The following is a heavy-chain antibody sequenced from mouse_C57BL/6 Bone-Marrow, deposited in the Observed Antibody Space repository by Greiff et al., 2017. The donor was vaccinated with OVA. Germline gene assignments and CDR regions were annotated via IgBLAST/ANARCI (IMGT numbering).Heavy chain of an antibody. V-gene: IGHV1-4*01. Sequence: VHLVESGAELARPGASVKMSCKASGYTFTSYTMHWVKQRPGQGLEWIGYINPSSGYTKYNQKFKDKATLTADKSSSTAYMQLSSLTSEDSAVYYCARRGAYFCWYFDVWGTGTTVTVSS. J-gene: IGHJ1*03. CDR2: INPSSGYT. D-gene: IGHD2-10*01. CDR1: GYTFTSYT. CDR3: ARRGAYFCWYFDV.